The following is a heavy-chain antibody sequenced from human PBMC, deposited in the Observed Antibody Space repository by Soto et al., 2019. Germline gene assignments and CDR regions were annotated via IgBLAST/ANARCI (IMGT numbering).Heavy chain of an antibody. CDR2: IIPIFGTA. J-gene: IGHJ4*02. V-gene: IGHV1-69*13. Sequence: SVKVSCKASGGTFSSYAISWVRQAPGQGLEWMGGIIPIFGTANYAQKFQGRVTITADESTSTAYMELSSLRSEDTAVYYCARDPGFGFWSGYYSYWGQGTLVTVSS. CDR3: ARDPGFGFWSGYYSY. CDR1: GGTFSSYA. D-gene: IGHD3-3*01.